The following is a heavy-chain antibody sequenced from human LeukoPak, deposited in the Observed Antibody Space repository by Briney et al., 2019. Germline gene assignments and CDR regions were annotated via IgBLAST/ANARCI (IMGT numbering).Heavy chain of an antibody. CDR2: IYYSGST. J-gene: IGHJ4*02. V-gene: IGHV4-31*03. Sequence: SETLSLTCTVSGGSISSGGYYWSWIRQHPGKGLEWIGYIYYSGSTYYNPSLKSRVTISVDTSKNQFSLKLSSVTAADTAVYYCARHDWGSSFDYWGQGTLVTVSS. CDR3: ARHDWGSSFDY. CDR1: GGSISSGGYY. D-gene: IGHD7-27*01.